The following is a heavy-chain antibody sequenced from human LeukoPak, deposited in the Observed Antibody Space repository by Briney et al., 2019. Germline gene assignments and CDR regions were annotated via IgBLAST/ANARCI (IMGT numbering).Heavy chain of an antibody. D-gene: IGHD3-3*01. CDR1: GYTFTSYG. J-gene: IGHJ3*02. CDR2: ISAYNGNT. Sequence: GASVKVSCKASGYTFTSYGISWVRQAPGQGLEWMGWISAYNGNTNYAQKLQGRVTITRNTSISTAYMELSSLRSEDTAVYYCAIWSGYYPVDAFDIWGQGTMVTVSS. V-gene: IGHV1-18*01. CDR3: AIWSGYYPVDAFDI.